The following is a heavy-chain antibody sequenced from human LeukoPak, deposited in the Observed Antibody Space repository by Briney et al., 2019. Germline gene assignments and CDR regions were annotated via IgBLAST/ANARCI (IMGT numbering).Heavy chain of an antibody. CDR1: GFTFSSYA. CDR3: AKTRAGYSTGDAFDI. J-gene: IGHJ3*02. CDR2: ISGSGGST. Sequence: PGGSLRHSCAASGFTFSSYAMSWVRQAPGKGLEWVSAISGSGGSTYYADSVKGRFTISRDNSKNTLYLQMNSLRAEDTAVYYCAKTRAGYSTGDAFDIWGQGTMVTVSS. V-gene: IGHV3-23*01. D-gene: IGHD6-25*01.